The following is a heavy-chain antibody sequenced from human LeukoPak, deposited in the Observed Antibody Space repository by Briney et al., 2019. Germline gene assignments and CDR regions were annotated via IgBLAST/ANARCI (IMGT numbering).Heavy chain of an antibody. V-gene: IGHV4-61*02. J-gene: IGHJ4*02. Sequence: PSQTLSLTCTVSGGSISSGSYYWSWIRQPAGKGLEWIGRIYTSGSTNYNPSLKSRVTISVDTSKNQFSLKLSSVTAADTAVYYCERDTGIAVAGTVENWGQGTLVTVSS. D-gene: IGHD6-19*01. CDR1: GGSISSGSYY. CDR2: IYTSGST. CDR3: ERDTGIAVAGTVEN.